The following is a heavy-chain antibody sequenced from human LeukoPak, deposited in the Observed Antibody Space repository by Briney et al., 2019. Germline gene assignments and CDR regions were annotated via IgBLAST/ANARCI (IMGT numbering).Heavy chain of an antibody. CDR2: IRYDGSNK. J-gene: IGHJ4*02. D-gene: IGHD3-3*01. CDR3: AKDYYEFWSGYYPDY. Sequence: GGSLRLSCAASGFTFSSYGMHWVRQAPGKGLEWVAFIRYDGSNKYYADSVKGRFAISRDNSKNTLYLQMNSLRAEDTAVYYCAKDYYEFWSGYYPDYWGQGTLVTVSS. V-gene: IGHV3-30*02. CDR1: GFTFSSYG.